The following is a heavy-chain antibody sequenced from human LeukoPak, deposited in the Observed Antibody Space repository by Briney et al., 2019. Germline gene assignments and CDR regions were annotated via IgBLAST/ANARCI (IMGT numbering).Heavy chain of an antibody. J-gene: IGHJ6*03. CDR1: GFTVSSNY. V-gene: IGHV3-66*01. CDR2: IYSGGST. Sequence: GGSLRLSCAASGFTVSSNYMSWVRQAPGKGLEWVSVIYSGGSTYYADSVKGRFTISRDNSKNTLYLQMNSLRAEDTAVYYCARYMAPNYYYYYMDVWGKGTTVTISS. CDR3: ARYMAPNYYYYYMDV. D-gene: IGHD5-24*01.